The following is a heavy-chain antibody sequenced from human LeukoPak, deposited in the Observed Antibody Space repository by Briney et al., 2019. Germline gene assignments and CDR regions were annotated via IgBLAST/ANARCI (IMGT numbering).Heavy chain of an antibody. CDR1: GGSISSGSYY. CDR2: IYTSGST. Sequence: SQALSLTCTVSGGSISSGSYYWSWIRQPAGKGLEWIGRIYTSGSTNYNPSLKSRVTISVDTSKNQFSLKLSSVTAADTAVYYCARCLPPQYSYGHLAGGYFDYWGQGTLVTVSS. D-gene: IGHD5-18*01. V-gene: IGHV4-61*02. J-gene: IGHJ4*02. CDR3: ARCLPPQYSYGHLAGGYFDY.